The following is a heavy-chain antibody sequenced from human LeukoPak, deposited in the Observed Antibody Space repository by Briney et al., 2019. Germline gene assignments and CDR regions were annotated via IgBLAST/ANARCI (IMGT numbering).Heavy chain of an antibody. CDR2: ISTTGTT. D-gene: IGHD2-21*01. V-gene: IGHV4-4*07. CDR3: ARASSCDNTVCHHLAWFGP. J-gene: IGHJ5*02. Sequence: SETLSLTCTISGGSINNFYWSWIRQPAGKGLEWIGRISTTGTTNYNPTLKSRVTMSLDSSKNQFSLMVTSVPAADTAVYYCARASSCDNTVCHHLAWFGPWGQGALVTVSS. CDR1: GGSINNFY.